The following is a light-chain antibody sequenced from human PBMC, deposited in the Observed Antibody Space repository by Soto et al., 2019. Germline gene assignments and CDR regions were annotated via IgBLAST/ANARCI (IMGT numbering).Light chain of an antibody. CDR3: SSYAGSSNV. Sequence: QSVLTQPPSASGSPGQSVAISCTGTSSDVGGYNYVSWYQQHPGKAPKLMIYEVNKRPSVVPDRFSGSKSGNTASLTVSGLQAEDEADDYCSSYAGSSNVFGTGTKVTVL. V-gene: IGLV2-8*01. J-gene: IGLJ1*01. CDR1: SSDVGGYNY. CDR2: EVN.